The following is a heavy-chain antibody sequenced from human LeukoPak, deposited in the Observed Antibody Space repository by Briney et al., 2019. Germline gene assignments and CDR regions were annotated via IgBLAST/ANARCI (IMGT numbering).Heavy chain of an antibody. D-gene: IGHD6-13*01. CDR1: GFTFSYYW. V-gene: IGHV3-74*01. CDR3: GRGDWYD. J-gene: IGHJ4*02. Sequence: RGSLRLSCAAPGFTFSYYWMHWVRHAPRKGLWWVSRINRDGSSASYADSVKGGFTISRDNAKNTLYLQMNSLRAEDRAVYYCGRGDWYDWGQGTLVTVSS. CDR2: INRDGSSA.